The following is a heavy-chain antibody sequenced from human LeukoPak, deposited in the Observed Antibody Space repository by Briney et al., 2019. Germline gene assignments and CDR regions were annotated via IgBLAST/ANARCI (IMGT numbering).Heavy chain of an antibody. CDR3: ARVSVGGLRRKLQSDY. Sequence: PSETLSLTCAVYGGSFSGYYWSWIRQPPGKGLEWIGEINHSGSTNYNPSLKSRVTISVDTSKNQFSLKLSSVTAAGTAVYYCARVSVGGLRRKLQSDYWGQGTLVTVSS. D-gene: IGHD1-26*01. J-gene: IGHJ4*02. CDR2: INHSGST. V-gene: IGHV4-34*01. CDR1: GGSFSGYY.